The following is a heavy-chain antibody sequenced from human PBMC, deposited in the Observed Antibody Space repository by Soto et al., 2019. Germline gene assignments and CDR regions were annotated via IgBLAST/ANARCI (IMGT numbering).Heavy chain of an antibody. D-gene: IGHD3-3*01. V-gene: IGHV3-7*03. Sequence: PGGSLRLSCAASGFTFSSYWISWVRQAPGKGLEWVANIKQDGSEKYYVDSVKGRFTISRDNAKNSLYLQMNSLRAEDTAVYYCARVGQNYEFWSGYYYYYGMDVWGQGTTVTVSS. CDR1: GFTFSSYW. J-gene: IGHJ6*02. CDR3: ARVGQNYEFWSGYYYYYGMDV. CDR2: IKQDGSEK.